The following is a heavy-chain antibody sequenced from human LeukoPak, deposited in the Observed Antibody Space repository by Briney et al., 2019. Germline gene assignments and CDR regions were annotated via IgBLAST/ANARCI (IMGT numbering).Heavy chain of an antibody. CDR2: IASGFHT. CDR3: VREARGYHYTYFDY. Sequence: PGGSLRLSCTASGFTLGSHDMHWVRQTTGEGLQWVAAIASGFHTFYAGSVKGRFTVSREDAKKSLYLQMNSLRAGDTAVYYCVREARGYHYTYFDYWGQGTLVTVSS. D-gene: IGHD5-18*01. V-gene: IGHV3-13*01. J-gene: IGHJ4*02. CDR1: GFTLGSHD.